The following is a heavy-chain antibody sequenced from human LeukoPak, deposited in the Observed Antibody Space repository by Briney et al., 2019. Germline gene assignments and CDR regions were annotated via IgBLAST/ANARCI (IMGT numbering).Heavy chain of an antibody. Sequence: GGSLRLSCAASGFTFSSYSMNWVRQAPGKGLEWVSSISSSSSYIYYADSVRGRFTISRDNAKSSLYLQMNSLRAEDTAVYYCARDLLSYGMDVWGQGTTVTVSS. CDR1: GFTFSSYS. CDR3: ARDLLSYGMDV. CDR2: ISSSSSYI. J-gene: IGHJ6*02. V-gene: IGHV3-21*01.